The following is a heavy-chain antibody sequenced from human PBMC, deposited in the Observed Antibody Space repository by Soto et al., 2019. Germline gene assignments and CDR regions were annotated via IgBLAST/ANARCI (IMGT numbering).Heavy chain of an antibody. V-gene: IGHV1-69*08. Sequence: QVQLVQSGAEVKKPGSSVKVSCKASGGAFTNDIITWVRQPPGQGLEWMGRIIPLLDITNYAQEFQGRVTITADKSTSTAYMELNSLISEDTAVYYCARDSPIGSTFSGYDAIDYWGQGTLVTVSS. CDR2: IIPLLDIT. CDR1: GGAFTNDI. J-gene: IGHJ4*02. D-gene: IGHD5-12*01. CDR3: ARDSPIGSTFSGYDAIDY.